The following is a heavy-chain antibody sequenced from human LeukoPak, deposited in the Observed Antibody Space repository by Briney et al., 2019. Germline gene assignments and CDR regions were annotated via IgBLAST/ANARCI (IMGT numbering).Heavy chain of an antibody. Sequence: GGSPRLSCAASGFTFSSYWMSWVRQAPGKGLEWVANIDHDGSEKYYVDTVRGRFTISRDNAKNSLFMQMNSLRVEGTAVYYCARLYDSNRDHSGYGYWGRGTLVTVSS. D-gene: IGHD5-12*01. V-gene: IGHV3-7*02. J-gene: IGHJ4*02. CDR2: IDHDGSEK. CDR1: GFTFSSYW. CDR3: ARLYDSNRDHSGYGY.